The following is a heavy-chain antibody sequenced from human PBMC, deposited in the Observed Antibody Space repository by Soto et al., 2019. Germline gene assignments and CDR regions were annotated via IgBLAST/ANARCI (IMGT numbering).Heavy chain of an antibody. CDR3: ARWPRGSDRYFDY. Sequence: PGESLTISCTCAGDSFTRYWINWVRQMPGKGLEWMGRIDPSDSYTNYSPSFQGHVTISADKSISTAYLQWSSLKDSDTAMYYCARWPRGSDRYFDYWGQGTLVTVSS. J-gene: IGHJ4*02. CDR1: GDSFTRYW. V-gene: IGHV5-10-1*01. CDR2: IDPSDSYT. D-gene: IGHD2-15*01.